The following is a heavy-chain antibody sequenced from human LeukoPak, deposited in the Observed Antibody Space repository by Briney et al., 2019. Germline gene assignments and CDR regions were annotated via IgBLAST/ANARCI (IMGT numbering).Heavy chain of an antibody. V-gene: IGHV6-1*01. CDR1: GDSVSSNNAA. CDR3: ARDYASSERGFYFYMDV. CDR2: TYYRSRWYN. D-gene: IGHD1-1*01. J-gene: IGHJ6*03. Sequence: SQTLSLTCAISGDSVSSNNAARSWMRPSPSRGLEWLGRTYYRSRWYNDYAVSVKSRVIISPDTSKNQFSLQLNSVTPEDTALYFCARDYASSERGFYFYMDVWGKGTTVTVSS.